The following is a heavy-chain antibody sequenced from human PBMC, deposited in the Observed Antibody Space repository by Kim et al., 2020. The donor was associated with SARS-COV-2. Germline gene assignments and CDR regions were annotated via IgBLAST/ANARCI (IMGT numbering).Heavy chain of an antibody. CDR1: GFTFREFP. CDR2: IRSTIYGGTT. D-gene: IGHD2-2*01. J-gene: IGHJ6*02. Sequence: GSLRLSCVSSGFTFREFPMAWVRQAPGKGLEWIGFIRSTIYGGTTEYASSVRGRFIISRDDSKNIAHLQMNSLKTEDTGVYYCVRVDWSSIRCYGEDYRNYYGMGVWGHGPRVIVS. CDR3: VRVDWSSIRCYGEDYRNYYGMGV. V-gene: IGHV3-49*04.